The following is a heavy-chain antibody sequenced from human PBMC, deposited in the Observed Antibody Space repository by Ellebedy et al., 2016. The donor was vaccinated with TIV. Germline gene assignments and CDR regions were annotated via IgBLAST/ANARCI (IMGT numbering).Heavy chain of an antibody. J-gene: IGHJ4*02. V-gene: IGHV5-51*01. Sequence: GESLKISCKGSGYRFTTYWIGWVRQMSGKGLEGMGIIYPGDSDTRYSPSFQGQVTISPDKTISTAYLQWSSLKASDTAMYYCARVGEVAATPCSYWGQGTLVTVSS. D-gene: IGHD2-15*01. CDR1: GYRFTTYW. CDR3: ARVGEVAATPCSY. CDR2: IYPGDSDT.